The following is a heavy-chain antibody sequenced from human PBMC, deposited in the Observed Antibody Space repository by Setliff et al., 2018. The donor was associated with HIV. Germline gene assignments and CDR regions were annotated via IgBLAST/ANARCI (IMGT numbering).Heavy chain of an antibody. CDR2: IYYSGST. V-gene: IGHV4-39*07. CDR3: ARASSLGDDWAYGMDV. CDR1: GGSISSDSYY. D-gene: IGHD5-12*01. Sequence: SETLSLTCTVSGGSISSDSYYWGWIRQPPGKGLEWIGSIYYSGSTNYNPSLKGRVTISVDTSKNQFSLNLKSVTVADTAVYYCARASSLGDDWAYGMDVWGPGTTVTVSS. J-gene: IGHJ6*02.